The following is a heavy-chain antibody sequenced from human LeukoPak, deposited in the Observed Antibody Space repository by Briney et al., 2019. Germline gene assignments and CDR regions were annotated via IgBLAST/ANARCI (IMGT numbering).Heavy chain of an antibody. CDR3: ANTHLAAPPFDY. CDR2: IYYSGST. J-gene: IGHJ4*02. V-gene: IGHV4-59*08. D-gene: IGHD6-6*01. CDR1: GDSISNYY. Sequence: SETLSLTCTVSGDSISNYYWSWIRQPPGKGLEWIGYIYYSGSTNYNPSLKSRVTISVDTSKNQFSLRLSSVTAADTAVYYCANTHLAAPPFDYWGQGTLVTVSS.